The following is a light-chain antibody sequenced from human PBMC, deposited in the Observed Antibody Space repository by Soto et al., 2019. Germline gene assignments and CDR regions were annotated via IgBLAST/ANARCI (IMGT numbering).Light chain of an antibody. Sequence: EIVLTQSPGILSLSPGERATLSCRASQTVSGNYLAWYQQKPGQSPRLLIYGSSDRATGIPDRFSGSGSGTDFTLTINRVEPEDFVVYYCLQYGSSPPYTFGQGTTLEI. CDR3: LQYGSSPPYT. J-gene: IGKJ2*01. V-gene: IGKV3-20*01. CDR1: QTVSGNY. CDR2: GSS.